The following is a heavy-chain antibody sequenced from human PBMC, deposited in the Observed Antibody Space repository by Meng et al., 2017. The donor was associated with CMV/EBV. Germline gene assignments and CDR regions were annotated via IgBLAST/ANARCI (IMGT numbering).Heavy chain of an antibody. J-gene: IGHJ6*02. D-gene: IGHD3-22*01. CDR1: GGSFSGYY. V-gene: IGHV4-34*01. CDR3: ARGNGYYYDSSGYPLYYYYYGMDV. Sequence: SETLSLTCAVYGGSFSGYYWSWIRQPPGKGLEWIGEINHSGSTNYNPSLKSRVTISVDTSKNQFSLKLSPVTAADTAVYYCARGNGYYYDSSGYPLYYYYYGMDVWGQGTTVTVSS. CDR2: INHSGST.